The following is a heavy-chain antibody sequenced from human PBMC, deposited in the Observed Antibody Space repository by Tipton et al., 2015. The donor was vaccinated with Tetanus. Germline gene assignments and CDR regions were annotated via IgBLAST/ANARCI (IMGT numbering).Heavy chain of an antibody. CDR3: AKEIRPNGS. CDR2: ISASGYT. CDR1: GFTFSSYA. J-gene: IGHJ5*02. D-gene: IGHD5-24*01. Sequence: SLRLSCAASGFTFSSYAMNWVRQAPGKGLEWVSSISASGYTNYTDSGERRFTISRDNAKNTLYLQMNRLRADDTALYYCAKEIRPNGSWGQGTLVTVSS. V-gene: IGHV3-23*01.